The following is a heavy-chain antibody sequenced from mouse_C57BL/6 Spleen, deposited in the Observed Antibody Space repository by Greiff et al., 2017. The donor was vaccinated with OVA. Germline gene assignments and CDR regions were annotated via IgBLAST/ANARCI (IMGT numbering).Heavy chain of an antibody. CDR1: GYTFTDYY. Sequence: EVQLQQSGPELVKPGASVKISCKASGYTFTDYYMNWVKQSHGKSLEWIGDINPNNGGTSYNQKFKSKATLTVDKSSSTAYMELRSLTSEDSAVYYCARRAGYPYAMDYWGQGTSVTVSS. V-gene: IGHV1-26*01. D-gene: IGHD2-2*01. CDR3: ARRAGYPYAMDY. CDR2: INPNNGGT. J-gene: IGHJ4*01.